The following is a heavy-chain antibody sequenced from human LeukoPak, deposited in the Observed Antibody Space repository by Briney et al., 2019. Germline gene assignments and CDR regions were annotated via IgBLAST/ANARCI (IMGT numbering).Heavy chain of an antibody. D-gene: IGHD3-10*01. V-gene: IGHV4-39*01. J-gene: IGHJ4*02. CDR1: GGTISSSRYY. CDR2: INYSRST. Sequence: PSETLSLTCTVSGGTISSSRYYWGRIRQPQGKGLEWYGSINYSRSTYYNPSHKSRVTISVDTTKNQFSLKLSSVTAADTAVYYCARRLMVRGVISYWGQGTLVTVSS. CDR3: ARRLMVRGVISY.